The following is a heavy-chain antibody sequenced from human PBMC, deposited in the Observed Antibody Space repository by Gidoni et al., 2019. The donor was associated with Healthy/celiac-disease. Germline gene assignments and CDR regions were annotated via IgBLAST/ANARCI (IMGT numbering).Heavy chain of an antibody. CDR3: AKGGDRFPNYFDY. J-gene: IGHJ4*02. Sequence: EVQLLESGGGLVQPGGSLRLSCADSGFTFSSYAMSWVRQAPGKGLEWVSAISGSGGSTYYADSVKGRFTISRDNSKNTLYLQMNSLRAEDTAVYYCAKGGDRFPNYFDYWGQGTLVTVSS. V-gene: IGHV3-23*01. D-gene: IGHD3-16*01. CDR1: GFTFSSYA. CDR2: ISGSGGST.